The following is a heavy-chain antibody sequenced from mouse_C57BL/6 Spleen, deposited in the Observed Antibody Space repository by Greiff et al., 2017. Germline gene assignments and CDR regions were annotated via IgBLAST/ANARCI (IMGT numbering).Heavy chain of an antibody. CDR3: ASPTGTEDY. J-gene: IGHJ2*01. CDR1: GYAFSSYW. Sequence: LKQSGASVKISCKASGYAFSSYWMNWVKQRPGKGLEWIGQIYPGDGDTNNNGKFKGKATLTADKSSSTAYMQLSSLTSEDSAVYFCASPTGTEDYWGQGTTLTVSS. V-gene: IGHV1-80*01. CDR2: IYPGDGDT. D-gene: IGHD4-1*02.